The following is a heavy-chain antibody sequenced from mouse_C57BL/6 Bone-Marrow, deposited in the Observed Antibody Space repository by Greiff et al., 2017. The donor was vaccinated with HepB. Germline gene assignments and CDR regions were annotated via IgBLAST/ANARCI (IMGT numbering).Heavy chain of an antibody. J-gene: IGHJ4*01. D-gene: IGHD2-1*01. CDR3: TRRGLYYGNYFYAMDY. Sequence: VQLQQSGTVLARPGASVKMSCKTSGYTFTSYWMHWVKQRPGQGLEWIGAIYPGNSDTSYNQKFKGKAKLTAVTSASTAYMELSSLTNEDSAVYYCTRRGLYYGNYFYAMDYWGQGTSVTVSS. CDR2: IYPGNSDT. V-gene: IGHV1-5*01. CDR1: GYTFTSYW.